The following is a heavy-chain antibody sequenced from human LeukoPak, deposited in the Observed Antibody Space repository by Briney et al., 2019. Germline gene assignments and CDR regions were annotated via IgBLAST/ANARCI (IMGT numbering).Heavy chain of an antibody. CDR3: AKDGTYCGGDCYSDYYDSSGYYYFDY. CDR2: ISGSGGST. CDR1: GFTFSSYA. Sequence: GGSLRLPCAASGFTFSSYAMSWVRQAPGKGLEWVSAISGSGGSTYYADSVKGRFTISRDNSKNTLYLQMNSLRAEDTAVYYCAKDGTYCGGDCYSDYYDSSGYYYFDYWGQGTLVTVSS. J-gene: IGHJ4*02. V-gene: IGHV3-23*01. D-gene: IGHD2-21*02.